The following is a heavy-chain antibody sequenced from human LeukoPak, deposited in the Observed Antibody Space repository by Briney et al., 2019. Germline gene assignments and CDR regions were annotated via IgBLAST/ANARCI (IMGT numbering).Heavy chain of an antibody. CDR3: AKDRQDYYDSSGYYYSPDAFDI. D-gene: IGHD3-22*01. CDR1: GFTFSSYA. CDR2: ISYDGTK. V-gene: IGHV3-30*04. Sequence: GGSLRLSCAASGFTFSSYAMHWVRQAPGKGLEWVTIISYDGTKYYADSVKGRFTISRDNSKNTLFLQMNSLRAEDTAVYYCAKDRQDYYDSSGYYYSPDAFDIWGQGTMVTVSS. J-gene: IGHJ3*02.